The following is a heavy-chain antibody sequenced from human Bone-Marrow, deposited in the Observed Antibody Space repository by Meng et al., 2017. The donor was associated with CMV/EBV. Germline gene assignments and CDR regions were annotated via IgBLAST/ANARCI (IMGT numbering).Heavy chain of an antibody. CDR1: GFTFSSYE. Sequence: GESLKISCAASGFTFSSYEMNWVRQAPGRGLEWVSYISSSGNTIYYADSVKGRFTISRDNAKNSLYLQMNSLRAEDTAVYYCARETSGWPHIDYWGQGTLVTVSS. CDR2: ISSSGNTI. CDR3: ARETSGWPHIDY. J-gene: IGHJ4*02. D-gene: IGHD6-19*01. V-gene: IGHV3-48*03.